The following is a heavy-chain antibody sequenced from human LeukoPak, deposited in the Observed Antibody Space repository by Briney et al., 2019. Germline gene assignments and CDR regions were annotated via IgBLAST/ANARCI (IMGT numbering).Heavy chain of an antibody. D-gene: IGHD6-19*01. Sequence: ASVKVSCKASGYTFTSYDINWVRQATGQGLEWMGWMNPNSGNTGYAQKFQGRVTITRNTSISTAYMELSSLRSEDTAVYYCATDHRRSSGWYGYRGQGTLVTVSS. J-gene: IGHJ4*02. CDR1: GYTFTSYD. CDR3: ATDHRRSSGWYGY. CDR2: MNPNSGNT. V-gene: IGHV1-8*03.